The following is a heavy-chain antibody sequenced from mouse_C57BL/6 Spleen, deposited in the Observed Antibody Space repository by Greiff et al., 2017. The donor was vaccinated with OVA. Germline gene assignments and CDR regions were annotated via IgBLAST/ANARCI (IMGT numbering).Heavy chain of an antibody. D-gene: IGHD1-1*01. CDR2: INYDGSST. V-gene: IGHV5-16*01. CDR1: GFTFSDYY. J-gene: IGHJ1*03. CDR3: ARGHYGSSYRYFDV. Sequence: EVKLVESEGGLVQPGRSMKLSCTASGFTFSDYYMAWVRQVPEKGLEWVANINYDGSSTYYLDSLKSRFIISRDNAKNILYLQMSSLKSEDTATYYCARGHYGSSYRYFDVWGTGTTVTVSS.